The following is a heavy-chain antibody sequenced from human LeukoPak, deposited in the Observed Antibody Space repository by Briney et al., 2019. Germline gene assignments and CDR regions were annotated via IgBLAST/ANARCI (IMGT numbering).Heavy chain of an antibody. V-gene: IGHV3-7*01. CDR2: IKQDGSEK. Sequence: HPGGSLRLSCAASGFTFSSYWMSWVRQAPGKGLEWVANIKQDGSEKYYVDPVKGRFTISRDNAKNSLYLQMNSLRAEDTAVYYCARGDYGDYPIYWGQGTLVTVSS. J-gene: IGHJ4*02. CDR1: GFTFSSYW. CDR3: ARGDYGDYPIY. D-gene: IGHD4-17*01.